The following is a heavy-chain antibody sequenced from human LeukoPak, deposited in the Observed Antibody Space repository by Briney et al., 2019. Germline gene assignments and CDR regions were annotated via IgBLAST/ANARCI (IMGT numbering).Heavy chain of an antibody. D-gene: IGHD3-16*01. J-gene: IGHJ6*02. V-gene: IGHV3-21*01. CDR2: ISSSSSYI. Sequence: PGGSLRLSCAASGFTFSSYSMNWVRQAPGKGLEWVSSISSSSSYIYYADSVKGRFTISRDNAKNSLYLQMNSLRAEDTAVYYCTTGVRSRDYDYVWGSRPSDYFYYGMDFWGQGTTVTVSS. CDR3: TTGVRSRDYDYVWGSRPSDYFYYGMDF. CDR1: GFTFSSYS.